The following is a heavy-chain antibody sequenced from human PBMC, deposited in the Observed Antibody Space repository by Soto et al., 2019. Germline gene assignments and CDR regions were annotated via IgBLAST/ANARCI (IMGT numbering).Heavy chain of an antibody. CDR3: ARGIKYCYYSRWFEP. D-gene: IGHD3-22*01. CDR1: GYTFTSYD. CDR2: MNPNSGNT. J-gene: IGHJ5*02. V-gene: IGHV1-8*01. Sequence: QVQLVQSGAEVKKPGASVKVSCKASGYTFTSYDINWVRQATGQGLEYLGWMNPNSGNTGYVQKFQCRVTMTRDTSISTAYRELSSLRSEDTAVYYCARGIKYCYYSRWFEPWGQGTLVTVSS.